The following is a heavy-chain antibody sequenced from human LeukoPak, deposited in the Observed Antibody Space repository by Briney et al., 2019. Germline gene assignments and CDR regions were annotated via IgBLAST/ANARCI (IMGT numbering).Heavy chain of an antibody. CDR2: ISYDGSNK. D-gene: IGHD6-19*01. Sequence: LRLSCAASGFTFSSYGMHWVRPAPGKGLEWVAVISYDGSNKYYADSVKGRFTISRDNSRNTLYLQMNSLETEDTAVYYCARDRVEIVVAGTVDCWGQGTLVTVSS. J-gene: IGHJ4*02. CDR3: ARDRVEIVVAGTVDC. CDR1: GFTFSSYG. V-gene: IGHV3-30*03.